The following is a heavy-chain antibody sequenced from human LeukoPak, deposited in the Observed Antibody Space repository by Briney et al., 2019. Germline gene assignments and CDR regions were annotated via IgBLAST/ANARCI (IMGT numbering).Heavy chain of an antibody. V-gene: IGHV4-38-2*02. D-gene: IGHD3-22*01. Sequence: SETLSLTCTVSGYAISSGYFWVWIRQPPGKGLEWIGSIYHSGRTYYNPSLKSLVTISVDTSKNQFSLKLSSVTAADTAVYYCAMTNDYDSSGYYSWDYYYYMDVWGKGTTVTVSS. J-gene: IGHJ6*03. CDR2: IYHSGRT. CDR3: AMTNDYDSSGYYSWDYYYYMDV. CDR1: GYAISSGYF.